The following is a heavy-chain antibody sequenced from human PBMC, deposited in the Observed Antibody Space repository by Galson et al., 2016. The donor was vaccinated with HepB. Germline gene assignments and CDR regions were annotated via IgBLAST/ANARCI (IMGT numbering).Heavy chain of an antibody. CDR1: GFIFNNYA. Sequence: SLRLSCAASGFIFNNYAMHWVRQAPGKGLEWVAVISDDGGNKYYADSVKGRFTISRDSSKNTLYLQMNSLRAEDTAVFYCARDDFWTGPPSASFSFDYWGQGTLVTVSS. CDR2: ISDDGGNK. CDR3: ARDDFWTGPPSASFSFDY. V-gene: IGHV3-30-3*01. D-gene: IGHD3/OR15-3a*01. J-gene: IGHJ4*02.